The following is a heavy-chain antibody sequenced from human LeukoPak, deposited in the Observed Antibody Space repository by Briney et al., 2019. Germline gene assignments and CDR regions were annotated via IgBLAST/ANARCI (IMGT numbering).Heavy chain of an antibody. D-gene: IGHD5-12*01. CDR2: IYHSGST. CDR3: ASASRGGYGYYFDY. Sequence: SETLSLTCTVSGYSISSGYYWGWIRPPPGKGLEWIGSIYHSGSTYYNPSLKSRVTISVDTSKNQFSLKLSSVTAADTAVYYCASASRGGYGYYFDYWGQGTLVTVSS. J-gene: IGHJ4*02. CDR1: GYSISSGYY. V-gene: IGHV4-38-2*02.